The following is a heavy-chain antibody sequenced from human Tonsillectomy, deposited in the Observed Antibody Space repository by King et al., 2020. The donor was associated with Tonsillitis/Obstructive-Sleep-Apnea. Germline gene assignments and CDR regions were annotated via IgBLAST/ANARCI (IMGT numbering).Heavy chain of an antibody. Sequence: VQLVESGGGVVQPGMSLRLSCVVSGFDFGSFAMFWVRQAPGKGLQWVAITSYDETNRYYADTVRGRFTISRDNSMNTLYLHMTSLKPDDTAMYYCARVRYDDGALWFDSWGQGTLVTVSS. J-gene: IGHJ5*01. D-gene: IGHD1-1*01. CDR2: TSYDETNR. CDR3: ARVRYDDGALWFDS. CDR1: GFDFGSFA. V-gene: IGHV3-30*01.